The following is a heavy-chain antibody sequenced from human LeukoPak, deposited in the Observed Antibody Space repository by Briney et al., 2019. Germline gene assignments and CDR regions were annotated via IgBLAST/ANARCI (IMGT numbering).Heavy chain of an antibody. D-gene: IGHD1-26*01. J-gene: IGHJ6*03. CDR3: ARDTIVRAYYYYMDV. Sequence: GASVKVSCKASGYTFTSYGISWVRQAPGQGLEWMGWINPNSGGTNYAQKFQGRVTMTRDTSISTAYMELSRLRSDDTAVYYCARDTIVRAYYYYMDVWGKGTTVTISS. CDR1: GYTFTSYG. V-gene: IGHV1-2*02. CDR2: INPNSGGT.